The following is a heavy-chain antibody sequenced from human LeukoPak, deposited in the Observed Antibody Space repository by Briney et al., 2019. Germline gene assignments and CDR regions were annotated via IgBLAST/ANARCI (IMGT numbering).Heavy chain of an antibody. Sequence: GRSLRLSGAASGFTFSSYGMHWVRQAPGKGLEWVAAISYDGSNKYYADSVKGRFTISRDNSKNTLYLQMNSLRAEDTAVYYCAKDLSSGWYASYYLDYWGQGTLVTVSS. V-gene: IGHV3-30*18. CDR1: GFTFSSYG. CDR2: ISYDGSNK. CDR3: AKDLSSGWYASYYLDY. J-gene: IGHJ4*02. D-gene: IGHD6-19*01.